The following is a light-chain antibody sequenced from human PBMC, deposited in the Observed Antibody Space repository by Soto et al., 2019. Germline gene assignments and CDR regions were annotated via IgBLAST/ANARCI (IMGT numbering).Light chain of an antibody. Sequence: EIVLTQSPATLSLSPGERATLSCRASQSVSNFLACYQQLPGQPPSLLIYEATNRATGIPARFSGSGSGTDFTLTISSLEPEYFAIYYCQHRSGLPITFGQGTRLEIK. CDR2: EAT. CDR3: QHRSGLPIT. J-gene: IGKJ5*01. CDR1: QSVSNF. V-gene: IGKV3-11*01.